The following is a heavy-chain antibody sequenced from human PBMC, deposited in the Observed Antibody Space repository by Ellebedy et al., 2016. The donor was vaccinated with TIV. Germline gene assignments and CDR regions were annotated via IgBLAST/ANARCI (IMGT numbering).Heavy chain of an antibody. CDR2: MNPDSGNT. D-gene: IGHD3-22*01. J-gene: IGHJ4*02. Sequence: ASVKVSCXASGYTFTSYDINWVRQATGQGFESMGWMNPDSGNTGYARSFQGRVTMTRDTSISTAYMELSGLRSDDTAVYYCMRGPSITMIVVVISGVDFWGQGTLVTVSS. CDR1: GYTFTSYD. CDR3: MRGPSITMIVVVISGVDF. V-gene: IGHV1-8*01.